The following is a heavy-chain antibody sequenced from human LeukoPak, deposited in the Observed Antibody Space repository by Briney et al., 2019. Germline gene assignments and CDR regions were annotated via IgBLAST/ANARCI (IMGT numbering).Heavy chain of an antibody. V-gene: IGHV4-39*02. D-gene: IGHD1-1*01. CDR2: IYYSGSA. CDR3: ARDRGTWNDDGFDY. J-gene: IGHJ4*02. CDR1: GGSISSSTYY. Sequence: PSETLSLTCTVSGGSISSSTYYWDWIRQPPGKGLEWIGSIYYSGSAYYNPSLKSRVTISVDTSKNQFSLKVSSVTAADTALYYCARDRGTWNDDGFDYWGQGTLVTVSS.